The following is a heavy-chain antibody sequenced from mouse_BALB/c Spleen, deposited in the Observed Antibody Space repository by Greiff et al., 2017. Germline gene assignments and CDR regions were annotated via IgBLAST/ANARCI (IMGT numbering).Heavy chain of an antibody. J-gene: IGHJ4*01. CDR3: ARGDGNYAMDY. CDR1: GYTFTSYW. V-gene: IGHV1-7*01. CDR2: INPSTGYT. Sequence: VKLQESGAELAKPGASVKMSCKASGYTFTSYWMHWVKQRPGQGLEWIGYINPSTGYTEYNQKFKDKATLTADKSSSTAYMQLSSLTSEDSAVYYCARGDGNYAMDYWGQGTSVTVSS. D-gene: IGHD2-1*01.